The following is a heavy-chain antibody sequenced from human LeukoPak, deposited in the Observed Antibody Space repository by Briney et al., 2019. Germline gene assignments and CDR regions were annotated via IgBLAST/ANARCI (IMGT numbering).Heavy chain of an antibody. CDR2: ISGSGGST. D-gene: IGHD2-15*01. V-gene: IGHV3-23*01. J-gene: IGHJ4*02. Sequence: PGGSLRLSCAASGFTFSSYAMSWVRQAPGKGLEWVSAISGSGGSTYYADSVKGRFTISRDNSKNTLYLQMNSLRAEDTAVYYCAKPTGSCSGGSCYQNWGQGTLVTVSS. CDR1: GFTFSSYA. CDR3: AKPTGSCSGGSCYQN.